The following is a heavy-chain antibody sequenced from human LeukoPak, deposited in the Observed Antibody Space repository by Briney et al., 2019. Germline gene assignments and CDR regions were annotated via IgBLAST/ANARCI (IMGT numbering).Heavy chain of an antibody. J-gene: IGHJ4*02. CDR3: VREILYCSGGSCYRGPFDN. CDR1: NDSISSGDYY. Sequence: SETLSLTCTVSNDSISSGDYYWNWIRQPPGKGLEWIGDIFHRGGTSYNPSLKSRILFSVDTSQNQFSLKLNSVTAADTAVYYCVREILYCSGGSCYRGPFDNWGQATLVTVSA. CDR2: IFHRGGT. D-gene: IGHD2-15*01. V-gene: IGHV4-30-4*01.